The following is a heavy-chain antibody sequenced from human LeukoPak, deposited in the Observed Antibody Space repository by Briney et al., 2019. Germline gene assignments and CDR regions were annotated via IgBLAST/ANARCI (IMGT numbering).Heavy chain of an antibody. D-gene: IGHD3-22*01. J-gene: IGHJ6*04. Sequence: GGSLRLSCAASGFTFSSYEMNWVRQAPGKGLEWVSYISSSGSTIYYADSVKGRFTISRDNAKNSLYLQVNSLRAEDTAVYYCAELGITMIRGVWGKGTTVTISS. CDR3: AELGITMIRGV. V-gene: IGHV3-48*03. CDR2: ISSSGSTI. CDR1: GFTFSSYE.